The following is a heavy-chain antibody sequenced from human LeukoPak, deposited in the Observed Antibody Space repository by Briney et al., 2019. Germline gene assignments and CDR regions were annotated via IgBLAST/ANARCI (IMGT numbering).Heavy chain of an antibody. CDR3: ARGDDSSGSRGGAFDI. CDR2: ISSSGSTI. V-gene: IGHV3-48*03. J-gene: IGHJ3*02. CDR1: GFTFSSYE. D-gene: IGHD3-22*01. Sequence: GGSLRLSCAASGFTFSSYEMNWVRQAPGKGLEWVSYISSSGSTIYYADSVKGRFTISRDNAKNSLYLQMNSLRVEDTAVYYCARGDDSSGSRGGAFDIWGQGTMVTVSS.